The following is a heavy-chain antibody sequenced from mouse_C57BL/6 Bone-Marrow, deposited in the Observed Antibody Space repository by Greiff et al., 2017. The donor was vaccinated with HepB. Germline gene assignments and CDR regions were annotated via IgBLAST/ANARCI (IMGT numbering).Heavy chain of an antibody. Sequence: VQLKQSGPELVKPGASVKISCKASGYSFTGYYMNWVKQSPEKSLEWIGEINPSTGGPTYNQKFKAKATLTVAKSSRTAYMQRKSLTSEDSAVYYCARMIFYGYGPFAYWGQGALVTVAA. J-gene: IGHJ3*01. CDR3: ARMIFYGYGPFAY. CDR2: INPSTGGP. V-gene: IGHV1-42*01. CDR1: GYSFTGYY. D-gene: IGHD2-2*01.